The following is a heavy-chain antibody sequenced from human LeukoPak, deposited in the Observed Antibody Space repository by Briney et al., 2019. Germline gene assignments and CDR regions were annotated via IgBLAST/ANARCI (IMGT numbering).Heavy chain of an antibody. J-gene: IGHJ3*02. CDR2: ITNDGSST. CDR1: GLTFSSHW. Sequence: GGSLRLSCAASGLTFSSHWMHWVRQAPGKGLVWVSRITNDGSSTTYADSVKGRFTISRDNSRNTLNLQLNSLRAEDTAVYYCATYNWNAYFDIWGQGTVVTVSS. CDR3: ATYNWNAYFDI. D-gene: IGHD1-20*01. V-gene: IGHV3-74*01.